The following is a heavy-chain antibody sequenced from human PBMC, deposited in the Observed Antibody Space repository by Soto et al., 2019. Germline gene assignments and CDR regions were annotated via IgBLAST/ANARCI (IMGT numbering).Heavy chain of an antibody. Sequence: ASVKVSCKASGYTFASYAISWMRQAPGQGLEWMGWISAYSGNTNYAQKLQGRVTMTTDTSTSTAYMELRSLRSDDTAVYYCARDRVVVAATGDVWGQGTTVTVSS. J-gene: IGHJ6*02. V-gene: IGHV1-18*01. CDR1: GYTFASYA. CDR3: ARDRVVVAATGDV. CDR2: ISAYSGNT. D-gene: IGHD2-15*01.